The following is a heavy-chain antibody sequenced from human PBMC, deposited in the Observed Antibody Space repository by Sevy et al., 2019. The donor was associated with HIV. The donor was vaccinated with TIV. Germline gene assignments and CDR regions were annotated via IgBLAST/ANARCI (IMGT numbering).Heavy chain of an antibody. Sequence: SETLSLTCAVYGGSFSGYYWSWIRQPPGKGLEWIAEINHSGSTNYNPSLKSRVTISLDTSKNQFFLNLSSVTAADTAVYCCARVVGRRGYSYYYGIDVWGQGTTVTVSS. CDR1: GGSFSGYY. CDR2: INHSGST. J-gene: IGHJ6*02. CDR3: ARVVGRRGYSYYYGIDV. V-gene: IGHV4-34*01. D-gene: IGHD2-15*01.